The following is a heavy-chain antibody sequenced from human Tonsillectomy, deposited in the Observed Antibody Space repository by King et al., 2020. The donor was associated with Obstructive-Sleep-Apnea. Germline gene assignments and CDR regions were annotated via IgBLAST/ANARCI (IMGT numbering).Heavy chain of an antibody. D-gene: IGHD1-14*01. CDR3: ARDEGGAVYPFD. V-gene: IGHV4-61*01. CDR1: GGSVSSGSYY. J-gene: IGHJ4*02. Sequence: QLQESGPGLVKPSETLSLTCTVSGGSVSSGSYYWSWIRQSPRKGLEWIGFISYSGSTNFNPSLKSRVTISVDTSKNQFSLKLSSVTAADTAVYSCARDEGGAVYPFDWGQGTLVTVSS. CDR2: ISYSGST.